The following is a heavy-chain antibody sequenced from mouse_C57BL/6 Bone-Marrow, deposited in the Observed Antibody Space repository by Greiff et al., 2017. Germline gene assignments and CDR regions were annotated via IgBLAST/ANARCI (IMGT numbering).Heavy chain of an antibody. D-gene: IGHD1-1*01. CDR2: IHPNSGST. J-gene: IGHJ3*01. V-gene: IGHV1-64*01. Sequence: QVQLKQPGAELVKPGASVKLSCKASGYTFTSYWMNWVKQRPGQGLEWIGMIHPNSGSTNYNEKFKSKATLTVDKSSSTAYMQLSSLTSEDSAVYYCARSIPYYYGSSYGRFAYWGQGTRVTVSA. CDR3: ARSIPYYYGSSYGRFAY. CDR1: GYTFTSYW.